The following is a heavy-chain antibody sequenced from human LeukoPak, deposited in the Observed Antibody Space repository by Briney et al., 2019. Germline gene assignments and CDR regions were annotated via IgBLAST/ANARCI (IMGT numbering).Heavy chain of an antibody. J-gene: IGHJ6*03. CDR3: ARELSGSWAYYYMDV. CDR2: ISSSGSTV. CDR1: GFTFSDYY. Sequence: KPGGSLRLSCAASGFTFSDYYMSRIRQAPGKGLEWVSYISSSGSTVYYADSVKGRFTISRDNAKNSLYLQMNSLRAEDTAVYYCARELSGSWAYYYMDVWGKGTTVTVSS. V-gene: IGHV3-11*04. D-gene: IGHD3-10*01.